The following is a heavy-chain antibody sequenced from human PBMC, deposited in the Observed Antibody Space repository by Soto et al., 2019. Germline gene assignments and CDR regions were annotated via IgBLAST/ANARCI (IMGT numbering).Heavy chain of an antibody. CDR1: EVISCSDV. V-gene: IGHV3-23*01. CDR2: ISGSGGST. J-gene: IGHJ6*02. Sequence: PACCIGVCSATAEVISCSDVLSCVHKGPGTGLEWVSAISGSGGSTYYADSVKGRFTISRVNSKNTLYLQMNSLRAEDTAVYYCASPILSSSSHTPPHYYYYYCGMDVWGQGTTVSVSS. D-gene: IGHD6-6*01. CDR3: ASPILSSSSHTPPHYYYYYCGMDV.